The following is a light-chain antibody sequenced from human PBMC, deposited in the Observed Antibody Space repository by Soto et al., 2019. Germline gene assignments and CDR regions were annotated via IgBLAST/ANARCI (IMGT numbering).Light chain of an antibody. V-gene: IGKV3-15*01. Sequence: EIVMTQSPASLSVSPGERATLSCRASQSVSTNLAWYQQKHGQAPRLLIYGASTRATGISARFSGSESGTEFTLTISSLQSEDFALYYCQQYNNWPPWTFGQGTKVEIK. CDR2: GAS. CDR1: QSVSTN. J-gene: IGKJ1*01. CDR3: QQYNNWPPWT.